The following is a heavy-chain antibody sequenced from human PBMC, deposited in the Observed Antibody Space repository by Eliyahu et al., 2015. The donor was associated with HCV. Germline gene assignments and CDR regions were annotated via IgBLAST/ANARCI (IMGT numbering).Heavy chain of an antibody. D-gene: IGHD1-26*01. CDR1: RSDT. CDR3: ARDEVGATDY. J-gene: IGHJ4*02. Sequence: RSDTGHWVRQAPGKGLEWVAVISYDGSNKYYADSVKGRFTISRDNSKNTLYLQMNSLRAEDTAVYYCARDEVGATDYWGQGTLVTVSS. CDR2: ISYDGSNK. V-gene: IGHV3-30-3*01.